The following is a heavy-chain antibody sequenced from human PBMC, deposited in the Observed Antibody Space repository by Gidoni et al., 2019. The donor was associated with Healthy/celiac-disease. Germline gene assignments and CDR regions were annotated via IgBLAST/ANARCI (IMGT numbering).Heavy chain of an antibody. D-gene: IGHD6-13*01. CDR1: GFTFSSYA. J-gene: IGHJ4*02. Sequence: EVQLLESGGGLVQPGGSLRLSCAASGFTFSSYAMSWVRQAPGKGLEWVSAISGSGGSTYYADSVKGRFTISRDNSKNTLYLQMNSLRAEDTAVYYCAKEGSIAAAATPSFDYWGQGTLVTVSS. V-gene: IGHV3-23*01. CDR2: ISGSGGST. CDR3: AKEGSIAAAATPSFDY.